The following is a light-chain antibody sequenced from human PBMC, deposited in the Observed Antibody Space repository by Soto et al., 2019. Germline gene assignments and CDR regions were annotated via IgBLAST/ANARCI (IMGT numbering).Light chain of an antibody. J-gene: IGKJ1*01. Sequence: ETVLTQSPGILSLSPGERATLSCRASQSVSSRYLAWYQQKPGQAPRLLIYDASSRATGIPDRFSGSGSGADFTLTISRLEPEDFAVYYCQHYGSSRTFGQGTRWIS. CDR3: QHYGSSRT. CDR1: QSVSSRY. V-gene: IGKV3-20*01. CDR2: DAS.